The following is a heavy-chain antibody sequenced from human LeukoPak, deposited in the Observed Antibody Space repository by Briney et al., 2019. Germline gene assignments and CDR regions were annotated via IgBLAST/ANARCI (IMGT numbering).Heavy chain of an antibody. Sequence: GSLILSCAASGFTFRNYVIHWVRQAPGKGLEWVAVTSSDLNVKLYADSVKGRFTISRDNSRSTLYLQMKSLRPEYTAIYYCAREGYYGSGSPPSLYFDYWGQGTLVTVSS. CDR1: GFTFRNYV. CDR3: AREGYYGSGSPPSLYFDY. J-gene: IGHJ4*02. V-gene: IGHV3-30-3*01. D-gene: IGHD3-10*01. CDR2: TSSDLNVK.